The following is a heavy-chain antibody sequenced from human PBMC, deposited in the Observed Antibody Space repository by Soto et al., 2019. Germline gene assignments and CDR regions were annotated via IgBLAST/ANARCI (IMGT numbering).Heavy chain of an antibody. CDR1: GRIFSSFP. V-gene: IGHV1-69*06. CDR2: VISASGSV. Sequence: QVQVVQSGAEVKKPGSSVKISCKASGRIFSSFPTSWVRQVPGQGLEWRGGVISASGSVTYAPKFQGRVTMTAVNSAGIGYMELTSLTSEDTAIYYCAGVGSRDAYNYVLDQWGPGTMVIVSS. J-gene: IGHJ3*01. CDR3: AGVGSRDAYNYVLDQ. D-gene: IGHD5-18*01.